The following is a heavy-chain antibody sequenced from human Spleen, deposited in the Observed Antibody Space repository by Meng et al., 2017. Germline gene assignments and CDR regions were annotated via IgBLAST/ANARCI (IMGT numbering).Heavy chain of an antibody. Sequence: SLKISCAASGFTFDDYAMHWVRQAPGKGLEWVSGISWNSGSIGYADSVKGRFTISRDNAKNSLYLQMTSLRAEDMAFYYCAKLSGFGADAFDIWGQGTMVTVSS. CDR1: GFTFDDYA. J-gene: IGHJ3*02. CDR2: ISWNSGSI. CDR3: AKLSGFGADAFDI. D-gene: IGHD3-10*01. V-gene: IGHV3-9*03.